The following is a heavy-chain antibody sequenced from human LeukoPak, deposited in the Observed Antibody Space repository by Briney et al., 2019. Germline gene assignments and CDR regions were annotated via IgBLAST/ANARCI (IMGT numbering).Heavy chain of an antibody. Sequence: PSETLSLTCAVYGGSFSGYYWSWIRQPPGKGLEWIGEINHSGSTNYNPSLKSRVTISVDTSKNQFSLKLSSVTAADTAVCYCAILSREYYNDYWGRGTLVTVSS. D-gene: IGHD3-10*01. CDR2: INHSGST. CDR1: GGSFSGYY. J-gene: IGHJ4*02. V-gene: IGHV4-34*01. CDR3: AILSREYYNDY.